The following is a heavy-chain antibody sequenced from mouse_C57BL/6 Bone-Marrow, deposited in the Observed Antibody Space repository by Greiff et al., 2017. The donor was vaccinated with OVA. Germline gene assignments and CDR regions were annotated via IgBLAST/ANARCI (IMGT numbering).Heavy chain of an antibody. D-gene: IGHD1-1*01. CDR2: IYPGSGST. CDR1: GYTFTSYW. V-gene: IGHV1-55*01. Sequence: VQLQQPGAELVKPGASVKMSCKASGYTFTSYWITWVKQRPGQGLEWIGDIYPGSGSTNYNEKFKSKATLTVDTSSSTAYMQLSSLTSEDSAVYYCAGHYGSSQPYYAMDYWGQGTSVTVSS. J-gene: IGHJ4*01. CDR3: AGHYGSSQPYYAMDY.